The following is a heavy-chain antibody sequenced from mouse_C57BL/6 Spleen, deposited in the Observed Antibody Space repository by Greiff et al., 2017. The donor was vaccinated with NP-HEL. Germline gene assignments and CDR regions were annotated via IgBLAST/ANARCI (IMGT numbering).Heavy chain of an antibody. J-gene: IGHJ4*01. CDR2: ILPGSGST. CDR3: SSDGPNYYAMDY. CDR1: GYTFTGYW. V-gene: IGHV1-9*01. Sequence: VKLQQSGAELMKPGASVKLSCKATGYTFTGYWIEWVKQRPGHGLEWIGEILPGSGSTNYKEKFKGKSTFTALTSSNTAYMQLSSLTTEDSAIYYCSSDGPNYYAMDYWGQGTSVTVSS.